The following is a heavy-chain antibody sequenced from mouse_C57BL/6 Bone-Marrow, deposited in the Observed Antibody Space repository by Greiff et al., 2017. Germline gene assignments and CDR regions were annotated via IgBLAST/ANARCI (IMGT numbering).Heavy chain of an antibody. J-gene: IGHJ3*01. CDR1: GYTFTSYG. CDR2: IYPRSGNT. Sequence: VQLQQSGAELARPGASVKLSCKASGYTFTSYGISWVKQRTGQGLEWIGEIYPRSGNTYYNEKFKDKATLTADKSSSTAYMELRSLTSEDSAVYFCAGDPFAYWGQGTLVTVSA. CDR3: AGDPFAY. V-gene: IGHV1-81*01.